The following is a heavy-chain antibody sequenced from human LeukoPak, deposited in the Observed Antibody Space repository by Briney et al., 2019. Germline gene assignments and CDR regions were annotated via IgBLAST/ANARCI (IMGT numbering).Heavy chain of an antibody. Sequence: SETLSLTCSVSGDSISLSFYYWGWIRQPPGKGLEWIGEINHSGSTNYNPSLKSRVTISVDTSKNQFSLKLSSVTAADTAVYYCARGRGYRSGYFDYWGQGTLVTVSS. J-gene: IGHJ4*02. V-gene: IGHV4-39*07. D-gene: IGHD5-18*01. CDR2: INHSGST. CDR1: GDSISLSFYY. CDR3: ARGRGYRSGYFDY.